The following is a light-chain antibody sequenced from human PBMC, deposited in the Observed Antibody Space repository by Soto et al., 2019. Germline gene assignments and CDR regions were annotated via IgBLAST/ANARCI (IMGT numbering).Light chain of an antibody. V-gene: IGKV3-20*01. CDR1: QSVSSSY. J-gene: IGKJ1*01. Sequence: EIVLTQSPGTLSLSPGERATPSCRASQSVSSSYLAWYQQKPGQAPTLLIYGASSRATSIPDRFSGSGSGTDFTLTISRLETEDFAVYYCQQYGSSPRTFGQGTKVEIK. CDR2: GAS. CDR3: QQYGSSPRT.